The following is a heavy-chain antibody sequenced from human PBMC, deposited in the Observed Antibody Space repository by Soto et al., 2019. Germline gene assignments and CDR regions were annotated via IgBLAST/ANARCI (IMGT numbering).Heavy chain of an antibody. D-gene: IGHD3-3*01. CDR1: GGSFSGYY. CDR2: INHSGST. CDR3: ARGPRITIFGVVIIGVAAFDI. Sequence: QVQLQQWGAGLLKPSETLSLTCAVYGGSFSGYYWSWIRQPPGKGLEWIGEINHSGSTNYNPSLKSRVTISVDTSKNQFSLKLSSVTAADTAVYYWARGPRITIFGVVIIGVAAFDIWGQGTMVTVSS. V-gene: IGHV4-34*01. J-gene: IGHJ3*02.